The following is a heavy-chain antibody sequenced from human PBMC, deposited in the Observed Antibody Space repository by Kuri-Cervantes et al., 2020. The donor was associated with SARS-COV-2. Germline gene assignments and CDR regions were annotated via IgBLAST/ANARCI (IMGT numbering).Heavy chain of an antibody. J-gene: IGHJ4*03. V-gene: IGHV4-39*01. Sequence: SETLSLTCTVSGGSITSDYLWGWIRQPPGKGLEWIGNSFYSGSTFYNPSLKSRVTISVDTSKNQFSLELSSLTAADTAVYYCARATLVRYFDCLSQGTTVTVSS. D-gene: IGHD2-2*01. CDR2: SFYSGST. CDR3: ARATLVRYFDC. CDR1: GGSITSDYL.